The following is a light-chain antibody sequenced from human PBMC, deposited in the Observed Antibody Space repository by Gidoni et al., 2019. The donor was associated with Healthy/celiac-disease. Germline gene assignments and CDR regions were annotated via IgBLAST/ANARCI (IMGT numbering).Light chain of an antibody. V-gene: IGLV3-19*01. CDR3: FSRDTTGYHFVV. CDR2: GEN. Sequence: SSELTQDPALSVGFGQTVRITFRGDSLRDFYASWCQQKPGQAPVLVFYGENNRPSDIPDRFSGSSSGNTASLTITGAQAEDEADYYCFSRDTTGYHFVVFGGGTRLTVL. CDR1: SLRDFY. J-gene: IGLJ2*01.